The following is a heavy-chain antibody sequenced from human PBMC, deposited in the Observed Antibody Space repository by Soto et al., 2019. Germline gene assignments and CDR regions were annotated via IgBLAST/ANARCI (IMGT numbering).Heavy chain of an antibody. CDR1: GGTFSSYA. D-gene: IGHD3-22*01. CDR2: IIPIFGTA. J-gene: IGHJ4*02. Sequence: SVKVSCKASGGTFSSYAISWVRQAPGQGLEWMGGIIPIFGTANYAQKFQGRVTITADKSTSTAYMELSSLRSEDTAVYYCARESTYYYDSSGYSPFDYWGQGTLVTVS. CDR3: ARESTYYYDSSGYSPFDY. V-gene: IGHV1-69*06.